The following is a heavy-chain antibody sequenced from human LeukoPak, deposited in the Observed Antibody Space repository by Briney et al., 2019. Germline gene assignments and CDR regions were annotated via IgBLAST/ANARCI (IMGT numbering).Heavy chain of an antibody. D-gene: IGHD5-24*01. Sequence: SETLSLTCTVSGGSISSYYWSWIRQPPGKGLEWIGSIYYSGSTYYNPSLKSRVTISVDTSKNQFSLKLSSVTAADTAVYYCARVREGSFDYWGQGTLVTVSS. CDR2: IYYSGST. CDR1: GGSISSYY. V-gene: IGHV4-59*12. CDR3: ARVREGSFDY. J-gene: IGHJ4*02.